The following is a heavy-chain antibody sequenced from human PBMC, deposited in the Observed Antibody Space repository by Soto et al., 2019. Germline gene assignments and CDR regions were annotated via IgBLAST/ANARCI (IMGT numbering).Heavy chain of an antibody. D-gene: IGHD3-10*01. Sequence: QVQLVQSGAEVKKPGSSVKVSCKTSGVSFNNNGIGWVRQAPGHGLEWMGGVSPPFRTSNYARKFQGRISITADASPGTVNMELSSLTSADKAQYYCARVLYYGSGSYSPYGMDVWGQGTTVTVSS. CDR3: ARVLYYGSGSYSPYGMDV. CDR1: GVSFNNNG. J-gene: IGHJ6*02. CDR2: VSPPFRTS. V-gene: IGHV1-69*01.